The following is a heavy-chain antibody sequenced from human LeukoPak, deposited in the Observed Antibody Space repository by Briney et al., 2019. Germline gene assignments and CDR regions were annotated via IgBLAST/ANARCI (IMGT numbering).Heavy chain of an antibody. CDR1: GGTFSSYA. J-gene: IGHJ4*02. CDR3: ARGGYSSSQFDY. V-gene: IGHV1-69*06. Sequence: SVKVSCKASGGTFSSYAISWVRQAPGQGLEWMGGIIPIFGTANYAQKFQGRVTITADKSTSTAYMELSSLRSEDTAVYYCARGGYSSSQFDYWDQGTLVTVSS. CDR2: IIPIFGTA. D-gene: IGHD6-13*01.